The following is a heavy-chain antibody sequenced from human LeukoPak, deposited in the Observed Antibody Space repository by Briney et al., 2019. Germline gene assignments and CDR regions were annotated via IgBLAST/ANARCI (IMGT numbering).Heavy chain of an antibody. CDR1: GFAFSSYG. J-gene: IGHJ4*02. Sequence: GGSLRLSCAASGFAFSSYGISWVRQAPGKGLEWVSSIGGGGGSTYYGDSVKGRFTISRDTSKNTLFLQMNSLRAEDKAVYYCAKGLGVFDYWGQGTLVTVSS. D-gene: IGHD4-11*01. CDR2: IGGGGGST. CDR3: AKGLGVFDY. V-gene: IGHV3-23*01.